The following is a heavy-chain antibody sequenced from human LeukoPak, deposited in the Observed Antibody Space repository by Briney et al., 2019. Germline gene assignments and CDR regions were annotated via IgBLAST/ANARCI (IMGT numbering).Heavy chain of an antibody. CDR2: IYYSGST. CDR1: GGSISSTSYY. D-gene: IGHD3-9*01. V-gene: IGHV4-39*07. J-gene: IGHJ3*02. Sequence: SETLSLTCTVSGGSISSTSYYWGWIRQPPGKGLEWIASIYYSGSTNYNPSLKSRVTISVDTSKNQFSLKLSPVTAADTAVYYCARPAYYDILTDTSAFDIWGQGTMVTVSS. CDR3: ARPAYYDILTDTSAFDI.